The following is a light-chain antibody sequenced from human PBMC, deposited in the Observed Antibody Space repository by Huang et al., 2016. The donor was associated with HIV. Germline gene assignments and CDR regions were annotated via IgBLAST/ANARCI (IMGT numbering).Light chain of an antibody. J-gene: IGKJ5*01. CDR3: QQRSNWPT. CDR2: DAS. Sequence: ESVLTQSPATLSLSPGERATLACRASQSVSSYLAWYQQKPGQAPRLLIYDASNRATGIPARFSGSGSGTDFTLTISGLEPEDVAVYYCQQRSNWPTFGQGTRLEIK. CDR1: QSVSSY. V-gene: IGKV3-11*01.